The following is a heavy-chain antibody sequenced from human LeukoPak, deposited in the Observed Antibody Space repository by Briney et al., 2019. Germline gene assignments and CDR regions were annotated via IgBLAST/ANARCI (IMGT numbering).Heavy chain of an antibody. Sequence: GGSLRLSCAASGFTFSSYSMNWVRQAPGKGLEWVSSISSSSSYICYADSVKGRFTISRDNAKNPLYLQMNSLRAEDTAVYYCARDNDGIVVVPAAMTFDPWGQGTLVTVSS. V-gene: IGHV3-21*01. CDR1: GFTFSSYS. CDR2: ISSSSSYI. J-gene: IGHJ5*02. CDR3: ARDNDGIVVVPAAMTFDP. D-gene: IGHD2-2*01.